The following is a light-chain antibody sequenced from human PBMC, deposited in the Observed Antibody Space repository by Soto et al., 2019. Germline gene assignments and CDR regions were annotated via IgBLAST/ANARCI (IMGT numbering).Light chain of an antibody. CDR3: RQRYRTPHT. Sequence: DIQMTQSPSSLSASVGDRVSITCRASQGVSAYLLWYQQRQGRAPKLPIYAASNLLSGVPSRFSGSGSGINFTLTISSLQPGDFATYYCRQRYRTPHTFGQGTKLETK. J-gene: IGKJ2*01. CDR2: AAS. V-gene: IGKV1-39*01. CDR1: QGVSAY.